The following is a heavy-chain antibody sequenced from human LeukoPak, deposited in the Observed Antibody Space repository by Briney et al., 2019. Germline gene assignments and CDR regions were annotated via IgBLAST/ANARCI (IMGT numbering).Heavy chain of an antibody. CDR1: GFTFDDYR. J-gene: IGHJ5*02. Sequence: GGSLRLSCVASGFTFDDYRMNWVRQAPEEGLEWVSGLNWIGGSIGYIDSVKGRFTISRDNAKSSLYLQMDSLRAEDTGLYYCARGGSIDLWGQGTLVTVTS. CDR2: LNWIGGSI. D-gene: IGHD2-15*01. V-gene: IGHV3-20*04. CDR3: ARGGSIDL.